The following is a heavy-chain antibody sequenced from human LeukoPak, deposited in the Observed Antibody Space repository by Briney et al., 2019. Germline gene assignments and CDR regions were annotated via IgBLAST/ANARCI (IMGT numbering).Heavy chain of an antibody. CDR3: AKDPPGASAGTLGMDV. CDR1: GFTFSSYW. Sequence: GGSLRLSCAASGFTFSSYWMSWVRQAPGKGLEWVANIKQDGSEKYYVDSVKGRFTISRDNAKNSLYLQMNSLRVEDTAVYYCAKDPPGASAGTLGMDVWGKGTTVIISS. D-gene: IGHD6-13*01. CDR2: IKQDGSEK. V-gene: IGHV3-7*01. J-gene: IGHJ6*04.